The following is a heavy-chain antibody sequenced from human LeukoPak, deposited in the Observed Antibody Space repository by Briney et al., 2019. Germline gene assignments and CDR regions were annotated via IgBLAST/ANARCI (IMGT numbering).Heavy chain of an antibody. CDR3: AKASSSSYYYGMDV. CDR1: GFTFSSYA. V-gene: IGHV3-23*01. D-gene: IGHD6-13*01. J-gene: IGHJ6*02. Sequence: PGGSLRLSCAASGFTFSSYAMSWVRQAPGKGLEWVSAISGSGGSTYYADPVKGRFTISRGNSKNTLYLQMNSLRAEDTAVYYCAKASSSSYYYGMDVWGQGTTVTVSS. CDR2: ISGSGGST.